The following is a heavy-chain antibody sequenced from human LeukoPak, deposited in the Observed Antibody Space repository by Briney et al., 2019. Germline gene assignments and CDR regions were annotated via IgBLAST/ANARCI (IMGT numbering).Heavy chain of an antibody. CDR3: ARNYYDSSGYSHYFDY. J-gene: IGHJ4*02. CDR2: IYYSGST. D-gene: IGHD3-22*01. Sequence: KPSETLSLACTVSGGSISSYYWSWIRQPPGKGLEWIGYIYYSGSTNYNPSLKSRVTISVDTSKNQFSLKLSSVTAADTAVYYCARNYYDSSGYSHYFDYWGQGTLVTVSS. CDR1: GGSISSYY. V-gene: IGHV4-59*01.